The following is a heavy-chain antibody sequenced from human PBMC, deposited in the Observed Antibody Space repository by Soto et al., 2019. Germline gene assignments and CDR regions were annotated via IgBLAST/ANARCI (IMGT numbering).Heavy chain of an antibody. CDR1: GYRFTSYA. D-gene: IGHD3-16*01. CDR3: ARERGNSITFDI. Sequence: GASVKFSCTASGYRFTSYALHWVRQAPGQRLEWIGRINAGSGSTKFSQSFQGRVTITSDTSATTTYMKLGSLASQDTAVYCCARERGNSITFDIWGQGTRVTVS. V-gene: IGHV1-3*01. J-gene: IGHJ5*02. CDR2: INAGSGST.